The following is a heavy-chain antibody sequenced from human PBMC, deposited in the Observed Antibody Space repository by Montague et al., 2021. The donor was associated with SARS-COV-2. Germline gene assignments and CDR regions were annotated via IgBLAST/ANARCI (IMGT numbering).Heavy chain of an antibody. CDR3: ARHAPFSDNYRRYPFNFDF. D-gene: IGHD1-1*01. V-gene: IGHV4-39*01. Sequence: SETLSLTCTVSGGAISTSRFHWGWVRQSPGKGLEWIATIYFSGSAYYNPSLKSRVSISIDTSKNKFSLQLTSVTAADTAVYYCARHAPFSDNYRRYPFNFDFWGQGTLVTVSS. CDR1: GGAISTSRFH. J-gene: IGHJ4*02. CDR2: IYFSGSA.